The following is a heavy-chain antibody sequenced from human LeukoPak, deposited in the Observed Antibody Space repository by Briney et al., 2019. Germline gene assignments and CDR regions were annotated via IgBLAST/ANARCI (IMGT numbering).Heavy chain of an antibody. CDR1: GFTFSSYW. CDR2: IKQDGSEK. J-gene: IGHJ4*02. CDR3: AREAGALDWVDY. V-gene: IGHV3-7*01. D-gene: IGHD3-9*01. Sequence: WGSLTLSCAASGFTFSSYWMSWVRQAPGKGLEWVANIKQDGSEKYYVDSVKGRFTISRDNAKNSLYLQMNSLRAEDTAVYYCAREAGALDWVDYWGEGTLVTVSS.